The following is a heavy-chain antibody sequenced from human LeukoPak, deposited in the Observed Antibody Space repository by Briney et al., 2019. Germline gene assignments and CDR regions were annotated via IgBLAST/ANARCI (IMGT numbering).Heavy chain of an antibody. CDR3: ASALGGQGGH. CDR1: GFTFSTYA. V-gene: IGHV3-23*01. D-gene: IGHD3-16*01. CDR2: VSGSGATT. Sequence: GGSLRLSCAASGFTFSTYAMNWVRQAPGKGLEWVSGVSGSGATTYYADSVKGRFTISRDNAKNTLFLQMNSLRVDDTAIYYCASALGGQGGHWGQGTLVTVSS. J-gene: IGHJ4*02.